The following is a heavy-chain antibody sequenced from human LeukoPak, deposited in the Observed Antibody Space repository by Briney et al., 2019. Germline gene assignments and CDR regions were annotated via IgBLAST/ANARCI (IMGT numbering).Heavy chain of an antibody. CDR2: ISPDGNLE. Sequence: GRSLRLSCAASGFTFNIFGIHWVRQAPGKGLEWVAAISPDGNLEYYTESVKGRFTVSRDNSNNMIYLQMNSLRGEDSAVYYCAKINNYDDYWGREPWSPSPQ. V-gene: IGHV3-30*18. J-gene: IGHJ4*02. CDR3: AKINNYDDY. CDR1: GFTFNIFG. D-gene: IGHD3-22*01.